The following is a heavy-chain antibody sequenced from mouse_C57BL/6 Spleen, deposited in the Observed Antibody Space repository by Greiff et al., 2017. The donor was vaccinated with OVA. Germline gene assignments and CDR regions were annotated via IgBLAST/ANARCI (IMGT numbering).Heavy chain of an antibody. CDR3: ARWWLRRRGYFDY. V-gene: IGHV1-55*01. Sequence: QVQLQQPGAELVKPGASVKMSCKASGYTFTSYWITWVKQRPGQGLEWIGDIYPGSGSTNYNEKFKSKATLTVDTSSNTAYMQLSSLTSEDSAVYYCARWWLRRRGYFDYWGQGTTPTVSS. CDR1: GYTFTSYW. J-gene: IGHJ2*01. CDR2: IYPGSGST. D-gene: IGHD2-2*01.